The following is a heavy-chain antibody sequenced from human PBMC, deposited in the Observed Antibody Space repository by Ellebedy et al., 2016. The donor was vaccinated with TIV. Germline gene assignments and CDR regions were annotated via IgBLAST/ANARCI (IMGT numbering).Heavy chain of an antibody. CDR3: ATEAAGTYNFDY. Sequence: ASVKVSXXTSAYTFTSYLIHWVRQAPGQGLEWMGLINPSVGFTNYAQKFQDSRLTLTRDTSTTTVYMEMSSLRSEDTAVYYCATEAAGTYNFDYWGQGTLVTVSS. CDR1: AYTFTSYL. J-gene: IGHJ4*02. D-gene: IGHD5-18*01. V-gene: IGHV1-46*01. CDR2: INPSVGFT.